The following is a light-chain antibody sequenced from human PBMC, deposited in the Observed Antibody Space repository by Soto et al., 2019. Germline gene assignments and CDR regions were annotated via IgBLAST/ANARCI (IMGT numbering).Light chain of an antibody. Sequence: QSALTQPASASGSPGQSITISCTGTSSDVGDYNYVPWYQQHTCKAPQLIIYGVRNRPSGISHRFSGSKSGNTASLTVSGLQDEDEADYYCSSYTATNTLVFGGGTKVTVL. CDR1: SSDVGDYNY. J-gene: IGLJ2*01. CDR3: SSYTATNTLV. CDR2: GVR. V-gene: IGLV2-14*01.